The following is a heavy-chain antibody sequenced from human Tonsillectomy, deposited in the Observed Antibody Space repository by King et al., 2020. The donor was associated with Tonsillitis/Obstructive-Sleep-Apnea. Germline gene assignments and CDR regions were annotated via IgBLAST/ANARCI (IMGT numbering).Heavy chain of an antibody. D-gene: IGHD6-19*01. J-gene: IGHJ4*02. CDR1: GSSFPHSW. CDR3: ASQLLGYSSGGY. CDR2: LSPGDSDT. Sequence: PLLPSGAAVPPPGASLQLSCTGSGSSFPHSWLGWVRPLPGQGLAWLGLLSPGDSDTPSRPSFPGQVTISAATALPPASLQWSSLKASDTAMYYCASQLLGYSSGGYWGQGTLVTVAS. V-gene: IGHV5-51*01.